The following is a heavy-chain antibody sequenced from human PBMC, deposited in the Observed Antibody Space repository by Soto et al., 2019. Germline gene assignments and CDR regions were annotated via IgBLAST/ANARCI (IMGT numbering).Heavy chain of an antibody. CDR2: IIPIFGTA. CDR3: ARAYSGGDCYSRGGYYYYGMDV. D-gene: IGHD2-21*02. CDR1: GGTFSSYA. V-gene: IGHV1-69*01. Sequence: QVQLVQSGAEVKKPGSSVKVSCKASGGTFSSYAISWVRQAPGQGLEWMGGIIPIFGTANYAQKFQGRVTITADESTSTAYMELSSLRSEDTAVYYCARAYSGGDCYSRGGYYYYGMDVWGQGTTVTVSS. J-gene: IGHJ6*02.